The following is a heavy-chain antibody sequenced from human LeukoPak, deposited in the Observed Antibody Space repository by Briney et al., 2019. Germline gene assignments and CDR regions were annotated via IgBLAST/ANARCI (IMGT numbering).Heavy chain of an antibody. CDR2: ISSSSSYI. J-gene: IGHJ4*02. V-gene: IGHV3-21*01. CDR3: ARDRTWDKYYYDSSRYPDY. D-gene: IGHD3-22*01. Sequence: GGSLRLSCAASGFTFSSYSMNWVRQAPGKGLEWVSSISSSSSYIYYADSVKGRFTISRDNAKNSLYLQMNSLRAEDTAVYYCARDRTWDKYYYDSSRYPDYWGQGTLVTVSS. CDR1: GFTFSSYS.